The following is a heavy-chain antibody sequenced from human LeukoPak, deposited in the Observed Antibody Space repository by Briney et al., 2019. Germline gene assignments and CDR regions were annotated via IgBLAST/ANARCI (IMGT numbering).Heavy chain of an antibody. V-gene: IGHV3-33*08. D-gene: IGHD3-22*01. Sequence: HPGGSLRLSCAASGFTFSSYGMHWVRQAPGKGLEWVAVIWFDGSNNYYVDSVKGRFTISRDNSENTLYLQMNSLRADDMAVYYCARAPSLFFYNSSGYYNGYFDLWGRGTLVTVSS. CDR2: IWFDGSNN. CDR3: ARAPSLFFYNSSGYYNGYFDL. CDR1: GFTFSSYG. J-gene: IGHJ2*01.